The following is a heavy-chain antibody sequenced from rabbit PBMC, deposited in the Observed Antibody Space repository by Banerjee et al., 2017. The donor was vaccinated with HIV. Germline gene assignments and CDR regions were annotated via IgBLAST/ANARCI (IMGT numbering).Heavy chain of an antibody. CDR3: ARGNNYNILKL. CDR2: IASSSGST. V-gene: IGHV1S45*01. J-gene: IGHJ4*01. D-gene: IGHD1-1*01. Sequence: QEQLVESGGGLVQPEGSLTLTCTASGFYFSSNAMCWVRQAPGKGLEWIACIASSSGSTWYANWAKGRFTISKTSSTTVTLQMTSLTAADTATYFCARGNNYNILKLWGPGTL. CDR1: GFYFSSNA.